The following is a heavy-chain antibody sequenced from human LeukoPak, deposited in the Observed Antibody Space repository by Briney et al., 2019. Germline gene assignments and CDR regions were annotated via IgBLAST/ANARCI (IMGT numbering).Heavy chain of an antibody. J-gene: IGHJ3*02. D-gene: IGHD2/OR15-2a*01. CDR2: IYNDGST. Sequence: GGFLRLSCAASGLTVSSSYMSWVRQAPGKGLEWVSIIYNDGSTYYADSMKGRFTISRDNSKNTLYLQVNSLRAEDTAMYYCARNILFAFDIWVQGTMVTVSS. CDR3: ARNILFAFDI. CDR1: GLTVSSSY. V-gene: IGHV3-53*01.